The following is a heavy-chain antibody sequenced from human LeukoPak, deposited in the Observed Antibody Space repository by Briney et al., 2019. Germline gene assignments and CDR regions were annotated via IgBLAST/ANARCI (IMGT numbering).Heavy chain of an antibody. CDR2: IKQDGSEK. J-gene: IGHJ3*02. Sequence: GGSLRLSCAASGFTFSSYWMSWVRQAPGKGLEWVANIKQDGSEKYYVDSVKGRFTISRDNAKNSLYLQMNSLRAEDTAVYYCAREHGETTFDASDIWGQGTMVTVSS. CDR3: AREHGETTFDASDI. V-gene: IGHV3-7*01. CDR1: GFTFSSYW. D-gene: IGHD1-7*01.